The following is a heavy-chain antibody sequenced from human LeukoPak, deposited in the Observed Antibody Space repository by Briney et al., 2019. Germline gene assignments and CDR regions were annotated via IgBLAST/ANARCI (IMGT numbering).Heavy chain of an antibody. CDR1: GYSFTSYA. Sequence: AAVKVSCKASGYSFTSYAMNWVRQAPGQGREWMGWINTNTGNPTYAQGFTGRVVFSLDTSVSTAYLQISSLKAEATAVYYCARVGGIAVAGIGYYYYGMDVWGQGTTVTVSS. D-gene: IGHD6-19*01. CDR3: ARVGGIAVAGIGYYYYGMDV. CDR2: INTNTGNP. J-gene: IGHJ6*02. V-gene: IGHV7-4-1*02.